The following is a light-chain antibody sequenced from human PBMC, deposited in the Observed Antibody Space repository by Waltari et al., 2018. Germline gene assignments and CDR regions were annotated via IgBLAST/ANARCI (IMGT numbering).Light chain of an antibody. Sequence: DIKMTQSPPTLAASVGDRVTITCRASQSISIWLAWYQQKPGNDPNLLMYKASILDSGVPSRFIGSASGTEFTLTISGLQAEDFGTYYCQQYSAFPLSFGGGTNIEIK. CDR3: QQYSAFPLS. J-gene: IGKJ4*01. V-gene: IGKV1-5*03. CDR1: QSISIW. CDR2: KAS.